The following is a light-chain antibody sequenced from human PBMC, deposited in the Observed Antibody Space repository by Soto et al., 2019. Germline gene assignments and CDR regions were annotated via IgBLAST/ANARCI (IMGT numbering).Light chain of an antibody. J-gene: IGLJ1*01. Sequence: QSALTQPASVSGSPGQSITISCTGTSSDVGGYNYVSWYQQHPGKAPKLMIYDVSNRPSGVSNRFSGSKSGNTASLTISGLQAEYEADDYASSYTSSSTQYVFGTGTKVTDL. CDR1: SSDVGGYNY. CDR2: DVS. CDR3: SSYTSSSTQYV. V-gene: IGLV2-14*01.